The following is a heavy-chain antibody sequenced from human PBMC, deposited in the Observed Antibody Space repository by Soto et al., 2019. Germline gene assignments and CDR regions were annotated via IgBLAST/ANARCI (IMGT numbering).Heavy chain of an antibody. D-gene: IGHD6-19*01. CDR3: ARDLVGYSSGWYLGGGYFDY. CDR1: GGTFSSYA. J-gene: IGHJ4*02. Sequence: QVQLVQSGAEVKKPGSSVKVSCKASGGTFSSYAISRVRQAPGQGLEWMGGIIPIFGTANYAQKFQGRVTITADESTSTAYMELSSLRSEDTAVYYCARDLVGYSSGWYLGGGYFDYWGQGTLVTVSS. V-gene: IGHV1-69*12. CDR2: IIPIFGTA.